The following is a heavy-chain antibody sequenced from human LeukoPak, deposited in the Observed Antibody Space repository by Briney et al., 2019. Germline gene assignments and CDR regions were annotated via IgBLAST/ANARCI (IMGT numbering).Heavy chain of an antibody. CDR2: INSDGRST. Sequence: GGSLRLSCAASGFTFSNYWMHRVRQAPGKGLVWVSRINSDGRSTNYADSVKGRFTISRDNAKNTLYLQMNSLRAEDTAVYYCARGHTAVTRHFDFWGQGTLVTVSS. V-gene: IGHV3-74*01. J-gene: IGHJ4*02. D-gene: IGHD4-17*01. CDR3: ARGHTAVTRHFDF. CDR1: GFTFSNYW.